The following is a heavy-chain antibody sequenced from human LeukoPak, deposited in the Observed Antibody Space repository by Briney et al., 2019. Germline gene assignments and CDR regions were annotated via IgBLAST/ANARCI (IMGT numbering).Heavy chain of an antibody. J-gene: IGHJ4*02. CDR3: ARAAYSSGPDY. CDR2: LGPSSNAI. Sequence: AGGSLRLSCAASGLTFSNSEVSWVRQAPGKGLEWVSYLGPSSNAIHYADSVKGRFTISRDNAKNSLYLQMNSLRDEDTAVYYCARAAYSSGPDYWGQGTLVTVSS. V-gene: IGHV3-48*02. CDR1: GLTFSNSE. D-gene: IGHD6-25*01.